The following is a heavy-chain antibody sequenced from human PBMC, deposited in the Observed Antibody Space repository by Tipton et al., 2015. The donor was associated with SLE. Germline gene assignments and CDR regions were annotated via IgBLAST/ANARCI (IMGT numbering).Heavy chain of an antibody. D-gene: IGHD6-6*01. CDR3: ARHSGRLVPFDY. CDR2: INHSGST. V-gene: IGHV4-34*01. J-gene: IGHJ4*02. CDR1: GGSISSYY. Sequence: TLSLTCTVSGGSISSYYWSWIRQPPGKGLEWIGEINHSGSTNYNPSLKSRLTISVDTSKNQFSLKLSSVTAADTAVYYCARHSGRLVPFDYWGQGTLVIVSS.